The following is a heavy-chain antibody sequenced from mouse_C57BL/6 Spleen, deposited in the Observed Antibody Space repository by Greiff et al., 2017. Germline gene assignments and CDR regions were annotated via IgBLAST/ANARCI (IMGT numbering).Heavy chain of an antibody. V-gene: IGHV6-3*01. CDR1: GFTFSNYW. CDR2: IRLKSDNYAT. Sequence: EVKLVESGGGLVQPGGSMKLSCVASGFTFSNYWMNWVRQSPEKGLEWVAQIRLKSDNYATHYAESVKGRFTISRDDSKSSVYLQMNNLRAEDTGIYYCTVYYGNYAVAYWGQGTLVTVSA. CDR3: TVYYGNYAVAY. J-gene: IGHJ3*01. D-gene: IGHD2-1*01.